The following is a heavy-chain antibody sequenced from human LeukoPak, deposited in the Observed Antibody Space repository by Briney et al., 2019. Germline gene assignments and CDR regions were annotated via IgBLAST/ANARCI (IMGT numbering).Heavy chain of an antibody. D-gene: IGHD4-17*01. Sequence: GRSLRLSCAASGFTFSSYAMHWVRQAPGKGLEWVSAISGSGGSTYYADSVKGRFTISRDNSKNTLYLQMNSLRAEDTAVYYCARDGNDGDYVLDATPSFDIWGQGTMVTVSS. J-gene: IGHJ3*02. V-gene: IGHV3-23*01. CDR2: ISGSGGST. CDR3: ARDGNDGDYVLDATPSFDI. CDR1: GFTFSSYA.